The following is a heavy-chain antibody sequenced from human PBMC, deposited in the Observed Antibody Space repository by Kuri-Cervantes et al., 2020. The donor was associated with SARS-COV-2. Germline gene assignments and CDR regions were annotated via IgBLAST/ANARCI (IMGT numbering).Heavy chain of an antibody. Sequence: GESLKISCAASGFTFSSYSMNWVRQAPGKGLEWVSSISSSSSYIYYADSVKGRFTISRDNAKNSLYLQMNSLRAEDTAVYYCARDSGMIVVVIGAFGIWGQGTMVTVSS. D-gene: IGHD3-22*01. V-gene: IGHV3-21*01. CDR3: ARDSGMIVVVIGAFGI. CDR1: GFTFSSYS. J-gene: IGHJ3*02. CDR2: ISSSSSYI.